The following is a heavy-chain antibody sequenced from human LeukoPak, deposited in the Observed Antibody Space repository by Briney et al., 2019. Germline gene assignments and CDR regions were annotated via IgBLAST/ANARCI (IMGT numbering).Heavy chain of an antibody. J-gene: IGHJ4*02. CDR3: AKDSSGWYGKGDFDY. D-gene: IGHD6-19*01. CDR1: GFTFSTYA. Sequence: PGGSLRLSCAASGFTFSTYAMSWVRQAPGKGLEWVSGISGSGANTYYADSVKGRFTISRDNSKNTLYLQMNSLRAEDTAVYYCAKDSSGWYGKGDFDYWGQGTLVTVSS. V-gene: IGHV3-23*01. CDR2: ISGSGANT.